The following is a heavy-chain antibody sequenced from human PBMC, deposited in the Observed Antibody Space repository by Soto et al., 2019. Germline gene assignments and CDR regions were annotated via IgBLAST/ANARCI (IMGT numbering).Heavy chain of an antibody. V-gene: IGHV3-48*03. J-gene: IGHJ4*02. CDR3: AKSGDTAGLGIDF. D-gene: IGHD2-8*02. CDR1: GFMFDSFA. Sequence: EVQLVESGGGLVQPGGSLRLYCVGSGFMFDSFAMNWVRQTPGKGLEWVAYINGGGDSIYYAESVKGRFTISRDKARNSLSLQMNSLSDEDTAVYYCAKSGDTAGLGIDFWGQGTLVTVSS. CDR2: INGGGDSI.